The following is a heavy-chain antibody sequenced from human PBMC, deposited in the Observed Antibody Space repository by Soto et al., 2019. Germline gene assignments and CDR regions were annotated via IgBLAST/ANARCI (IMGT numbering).Heavy chain of an antibody. CDR3: ASLYYYDSSGYNDAFEI. Sequence: QVQLVQSGAEVKKPGASVKVSCKASGYTFTSYGISWVRQAPGQGLEWLGWISAYNGNTNYAQKLQGRVTMTTDTSTSTAYMELRSLRSDDTAVYYCASLYYYDSSGYNDAFEIWGKGTMVTVSS. V-gene: IGHV1-18*01. CDR2: ISAYNGNT. CDR1: GYTFTSYG. D-gene: IGHD3-22*01. J-gene: IGHJ3*02.